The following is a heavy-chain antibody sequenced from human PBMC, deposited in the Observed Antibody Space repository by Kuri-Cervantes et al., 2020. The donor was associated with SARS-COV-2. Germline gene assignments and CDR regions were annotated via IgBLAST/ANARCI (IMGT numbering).Heavy chain of an antibody. CDR2: IKSKTDGGTT. CDR1: GFTFSNAW. D-gene: IGHD1-26*01. J-gene: IGHJ4*02. CDR3: ASSLVDYFDY. Sequence: GESLKILCAASGFTFSNAWMSWVRQAPGKGLEWVGRIKSKTDGGTTDYAAPVKGRLTISRDDSKNTLYLQMNSLRAEDTAVYYCASSLVDYFDYWGQGTLVTVSS. V-gene: IGHV3-15*01.